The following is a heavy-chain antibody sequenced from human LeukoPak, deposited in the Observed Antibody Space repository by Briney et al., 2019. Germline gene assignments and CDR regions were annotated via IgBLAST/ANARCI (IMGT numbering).Heavy chain of an antibody. D-gene: IGHD3-22*01. J-gene: IGHJ4*02. CDR1: GYTFTSYG. V-gene: IGHV1-18*01. Sequence: ASVTVSCKASGYTFTSYGISWVRQAPGQGLEWLGWISGYNGNTNYAQKLRGRVTMTTDTSTSTAYMELRSLRSDDTAVYYCARGAGLKEDYYDNSRLNYFNYWGQGILVTVSS. CDR3: ARGAGLKEDYYDNSRLNYFNY. CDR2: ISGYNGNT.